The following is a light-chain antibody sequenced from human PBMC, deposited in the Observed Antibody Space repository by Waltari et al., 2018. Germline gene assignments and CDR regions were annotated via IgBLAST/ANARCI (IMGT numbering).Light chain of an antibody. V-gene: IGKV1-5*03. CDR2: MAS. Sequence: TQSPSTLSAFVGAKVTTTCRASQNLDRLLAWYQQKTGKAPRLLIYMASNIESVVTSRFSGSGSGTEFTLTINSLQPDDFATYYCKQYIKYWTFGQGTKVQ. CDR1: QNLDRL. CDR3: KQYIKYWT. J-gene: IGKJ1*01.